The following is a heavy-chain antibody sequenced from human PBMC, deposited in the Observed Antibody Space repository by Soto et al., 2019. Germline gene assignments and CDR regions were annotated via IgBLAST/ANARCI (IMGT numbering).Heavy chain of an antibody. CDR2: IRGSGGST. J-gene: IGHJ4*02. D-gene: IGHD6-13*01. CDR3: AKVLDDYSSSWSDYFDY. V-gene: IGHV3-23*01. CDR1: GFTFSSYA. Sequence: PGGSLRLSCVASGFTFSSYAMSWVRQAPGKGLEWVSSIRGSGGSTYYVDSVKGRFTISRDNSKNTLYLQMNSLRAEDTAVYYCAKVLDDYSSSWSDYFDYWGQGTLVTVSS.